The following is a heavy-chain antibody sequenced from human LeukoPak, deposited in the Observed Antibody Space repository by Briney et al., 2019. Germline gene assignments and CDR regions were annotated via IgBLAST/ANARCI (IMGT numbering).Heavy chain of an antibody. CDR1: GFTFSDYY. D-gene: IGHD2-2*01. Sequence: GGSLRLSCAASGFTFSDYYMSWIRQAPGKGLEWVSYISSSGSTIYYADSVKGRFTISRDNAKNSLYLQMNSLRAEDTAVYYCARGPTSCPLVYCYMDVWGKGTTVTVSS. V-gene: IGHV3-11*01. CDR2: ISSSGSTI. CDR3: ARGPTSCPLVYCYMDV. J-gene: IGHJ6*03.